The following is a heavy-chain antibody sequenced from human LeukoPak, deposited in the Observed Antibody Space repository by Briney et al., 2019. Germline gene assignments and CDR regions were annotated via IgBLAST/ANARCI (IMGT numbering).Heavy chain of an antibody. J-gene: IGHJ4*02. CDR1: GYSISSGYY. Sequence: PSETLSLTCTVSGYSISSGYYWGWIRQPPGKGLEWIGSIYHSGSTYYNPSLKSRVTISVDTSKNQFSLKLSSVTAADTAVYYCARSEAAWAFADYWGQGTLVTVSS. V-gene: IGHV4-38-2*02. CDR2: IYHSGST. CDR3: ARSEAAWAFADY. D-gene: IGHD2-15*01.